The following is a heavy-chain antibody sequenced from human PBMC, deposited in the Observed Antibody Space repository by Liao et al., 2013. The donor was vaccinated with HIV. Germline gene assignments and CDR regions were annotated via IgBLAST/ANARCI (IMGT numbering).Heavy chain of an antibody. CDR3: ARGDIRDWFDP. V-gene: IGHV4-59*11. J-gene: IGHJ5*02. CDR2: IHYTGST. CDR1: GGSISGHY. Sequence: QVQLQESGPRLVKPSETLSLTCTVSGGSISGHYWSWIRQPPGKELEWIGYIHYTGSTNYNPSLKSRVTISVDTSKNQFSLKLSSVTAADTAVYYCARGDIRDWFDPWGQGTLVTVSS. D-gene: IGHD5-12*01.